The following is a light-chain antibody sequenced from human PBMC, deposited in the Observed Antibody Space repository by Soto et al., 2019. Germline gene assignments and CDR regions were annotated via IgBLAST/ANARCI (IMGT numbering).Light chain of an antibody. Sequence: EIVMTQSPATLPVSPGERATLSCRASQSVSSNLAWYQQKPGQAPRLLLYGASTRANGIPPRFSGSGSGTEFTLTISSLQCEDFAVYYWQQYNHWSPWTFGQGTKVEIK. CDR1: QSVSSN. CDR2: GAS. CDR3: QQYNHWSPWT. V-gene: IGKV3-15*01. J-gene: IGKJ1*01.